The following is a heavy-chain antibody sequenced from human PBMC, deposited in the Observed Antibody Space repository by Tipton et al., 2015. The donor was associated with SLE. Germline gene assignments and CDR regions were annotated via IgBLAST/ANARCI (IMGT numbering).Heavy chain of an antibody. J-gene: IGHJ4*02. CDR2: IYHSGSI. CDR1: GGSINNSNYH. D-gene: IGHD3-3*01. V-gene: IGHV4-39*07. Sequence: TLSLTCTVSGGSINNSNYHWAWIRQPPGKGLEWIGSIYHSGSIHYNPSLRSRVTISIDTSKNQFFLKLTTFTDADTAIYYCARDVEFSTVSIFGVLPWGQRLQVTVSS. CDR3: ARDVEFSTVSIFGVLP.